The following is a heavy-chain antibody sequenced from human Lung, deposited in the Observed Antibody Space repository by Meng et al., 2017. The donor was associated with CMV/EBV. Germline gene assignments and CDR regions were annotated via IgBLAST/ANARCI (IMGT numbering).Heavy chain of an antibody. V-gene: IGHV3-30*19. CDR2: ISYDGSNK. CDR3: ARGEQLWLPLDV. J-gene: IGHJ6*02. D-gene: IGHD5-18*01. Sequence: SXAASGFRFDDYGMHWVRQAPGKGLEWVAVISYDGSNKYYADSVKGRFTISRDNSKNTLYLQMNSLRTVDTAVYSCARGEQLWLPLDVWGQGTTVTVSS. CDR1: GFRFDDYG.